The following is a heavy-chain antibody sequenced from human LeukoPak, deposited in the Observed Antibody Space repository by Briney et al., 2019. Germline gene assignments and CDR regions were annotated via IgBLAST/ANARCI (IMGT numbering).Heavy chain of an antibody. D-gene: IGHD3-22*01. CDR1: GFALGTRGRG. CDR2: SDWDDDK. CDR3: ARTQIDSSFDY. Sequence: SGPTLMHPTRTLTLTCTFSGFALGTRGRGVSWIRQPPGKALEWLSRSDWDDDKYYSTSLETRLTISKDTSKNQVVLTMTNMDPVDTATYYCARTQIDSSFDYWGQGTLVTVSS. J-gene: IGHJ4*02. V-gene: IGHV2-70*11.